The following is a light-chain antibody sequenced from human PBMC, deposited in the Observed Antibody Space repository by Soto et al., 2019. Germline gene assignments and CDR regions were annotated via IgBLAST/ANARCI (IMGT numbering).Light chain of an antibody. CDR2: DNN. CDR1: SSNIGAGSD. J-gene: IGLJ1*01. CDR3: QSYDSRLDGYV. Sequence: QSVLTQPPSVSGAPGQRFTIPCTGSSSNIGAGSDVHWYQQLPGTAPKVLIYDNNKRPSGVPDRFSGAKSGTSASLAITGLQSEEEVDYYCQSYDSRLDGYVFATGTKLTVL. V-gene: IGLV1-40*01.